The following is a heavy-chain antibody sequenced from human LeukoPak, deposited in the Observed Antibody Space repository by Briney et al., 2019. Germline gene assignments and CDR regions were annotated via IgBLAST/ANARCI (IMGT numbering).Heavy chain of an antibody. D-gene: IGHD1-26*01. CDR3: ARSGSTAFDY. J-gene: IGHJ4*02. CDR1: GGSISSGSYY. Sequence: SETLSLTCTVSGGSISSGSYYWSWIRQPAGKGLEWIGRIYTSGSTNYNPSLKSRVTISLDMSKNHFSLKLSSVTAADTAVYYCARSGSTAFDYWGQGTLVTVSS. CDR2: IYTSGST. V-gene: IGHV4-61*02.